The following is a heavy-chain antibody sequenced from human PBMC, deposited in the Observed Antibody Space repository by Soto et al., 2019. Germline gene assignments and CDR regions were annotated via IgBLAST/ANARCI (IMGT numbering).Heavy chain of an antibody. V-gene: IGHV4-59*01. D-gene: IGHD5-18*01. CDR1: GGSISNYY. Sequence: SETLSLTYTVSGGSISNYYWNWIRQSPGKGLEWIGYIYSSGSTHYNPSLQNRVTISIDTSKNQVSLKVNSVTAADTAVYYCARDHPHSYGVYYFDYWGQG. CDR3: ARDHPHSYGVYYFDY. CDR2: IYSSGST. J-gene: IGHJ4*02.